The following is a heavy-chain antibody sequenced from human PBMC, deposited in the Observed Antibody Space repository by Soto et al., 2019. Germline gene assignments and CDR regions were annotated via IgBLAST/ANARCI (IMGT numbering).Heavy chain of an antibody. CDR3: ARGPILIAAAGGWFDP. CDR1: GYTFTSYD. CDR2: MNPNSGNT. J-gene: IGHJ5*02. Sequence: GASVKVSCKASGYTFTSYDISWVRQATGQGLEWMGWMNPNSGNTGYAQKFQGRVTMTRNTSISTAYMELSSLRSEDTAVYYCARGPILIAAAGGWFDPWGQGTLVTVSS. V-gene: IGHV1-8*01. D-gene: IGHD6-13*01.